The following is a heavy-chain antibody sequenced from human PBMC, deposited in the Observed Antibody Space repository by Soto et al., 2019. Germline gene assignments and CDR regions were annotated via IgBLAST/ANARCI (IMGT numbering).Heavy chain of an antibody. CDR1: GFTFSSYG. V-gene: IGHV3-30*18. CDR2: ISYDGSNK. Sequence: GGSLRLSCAASGFTFSSYGMHWVRQAPGKGLEWVAVISYDGSNKYYADSVKGRFTISRDNSKNTLYLQMNSLRAEDTAVYYCAKRGQQLVPFDYWGQGTLVTVSS. D-gene: IGHD6-13*01. J-gene: IGHJ4*02. CDR3: AKRGQQLVPFDY.